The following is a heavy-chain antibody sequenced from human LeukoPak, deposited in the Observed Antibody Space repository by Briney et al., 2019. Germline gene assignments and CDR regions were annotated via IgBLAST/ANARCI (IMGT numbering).Heavy chain of an antibody. CDR2: INPNSGGT. J-gene: IGHJ4*02. CDR1: GYTFTGYY. Sequence: ASEKVSCKASGYTFTGYYMHWVRQAPGQGLEWMGRINPNSGGTNYAQKFQGRVTMTRDTSISTAYMELSRLRSDDTAVYYCAAIAAAGDNFDYWGQGTLVTVSS. D-gene: IGHD6-13*01. V-gene: IGHV1-2*06. CDR3: AAIAAAGDNFDY.